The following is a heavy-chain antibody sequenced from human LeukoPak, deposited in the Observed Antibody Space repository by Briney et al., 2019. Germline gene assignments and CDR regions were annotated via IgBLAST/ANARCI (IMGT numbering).Heavy chain of an antibody. D-gene: IGHD3-22*01. J-gene: IGHJ4*02. V-gene: IGHV1-2*02. CDR3: ARGNYYDSSGYYSFDY. CDR2: INPNSGGT. CDR1: GYTFTGYY. Sequence: ASVKVSCKAPGYTFTGYYMHWVRQAPGQGLEWMGWINPNSGGTNYAQKFQGRVTMTRDTSISTAYMELSRLRSDDTAVYYCARGNYYDSSGYYSFDYWGQGTLVTVSS.